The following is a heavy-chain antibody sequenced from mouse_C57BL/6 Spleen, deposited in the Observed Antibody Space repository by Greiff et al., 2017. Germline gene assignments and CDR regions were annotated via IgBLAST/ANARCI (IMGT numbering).Heavy chain of an antibody. Sequence: QVQLQHSGPELVKPGASVKISCKASGYAFSSSWMNWVKQRPGQGLEWIGRIYPGDGDTNYNGKFKGKATLTADKSSSTAYMQLSSLTSEDSAVYFGARGGVTTGRFDYWGQGTTLTVSS. CDR1: GYAFSSSW. CDR2: IYPGDGDT. V-gene: IGHV1-82*01. CDR3: ARGGVTTGRFDY. J-gene: IGHJ2*01. D-gene: IGHD1-1*01.